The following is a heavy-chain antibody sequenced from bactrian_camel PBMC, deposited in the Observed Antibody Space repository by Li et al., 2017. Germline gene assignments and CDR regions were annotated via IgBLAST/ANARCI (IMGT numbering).Heavy chain of an antibody. D-gene: IGHD3*01. CDR1: GITYANYYC. CDR2: IASDGRT. Sequence: QVQLVESGGGSAQAGGSLRLSCAASGITYANYYCMGWFRQAPGKEREGVATIASDGRTNYADSVKGRFTISKDNAKNTVTLQMNSLKPEDTAVYFCVRSTHGLNWGQGTQVTVS. CDR3: VRSTHGLN. V-gene: IGHV3S53*01. J-gene: IGHJ4*01.